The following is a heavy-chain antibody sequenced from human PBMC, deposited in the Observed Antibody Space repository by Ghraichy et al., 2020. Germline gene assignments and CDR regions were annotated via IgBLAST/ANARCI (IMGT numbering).Heavy chain of an antibody. D-gene: IGHD5-12*01. V-gene: IGHV3-23*01. J-gene: IGHJ4*02. Sequence: GGSLRLSCAASGFTFSTYAMSWVRQAPGKGLEWVSVISGSGGSTYYSDSVKGRFTISRDNSKNTLYLQMNSLRAEDTAVYYCAKNNWGIVATTAPMGDWGQGTLVTVSS. CDR2: ISGSGGST. CDR3: AKNNWGIVATTAPMGD. CDR1: GFTFSTYA.